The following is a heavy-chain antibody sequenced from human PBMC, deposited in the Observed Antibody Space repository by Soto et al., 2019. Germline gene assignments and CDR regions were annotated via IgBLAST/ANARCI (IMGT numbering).Heavy chain of an antibody. Sequence: SETLSLTCTVSGGSVSSGSYYWSWIRQPPGKGLEWIRYIYYSGSTNYNPSLKSRVTISVDTSKNQFSLKLSSVTAADTAVYYCARERNWGSYLPDYWGQGTLVTVSS. CDR1: GGSVSSGSYY. CDR3: ARERNWGSYLPDY. V-gene: IGHV4-61*01. J-gene: IGHJ4*02. CDR2: IYYSGST. D-gene: IGHD3-16*02.